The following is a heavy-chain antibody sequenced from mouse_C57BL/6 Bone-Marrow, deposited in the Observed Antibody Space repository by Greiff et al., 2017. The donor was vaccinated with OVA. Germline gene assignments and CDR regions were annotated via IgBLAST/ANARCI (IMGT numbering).Heavy chain of an antibody. CDR1: GYTFTSYW. Sequence: QVQLQQPGAELVRPGTSVKLSCKASGYTFTSYWMHWVKQRPGQGLEWIGVIDPSDSYTNYNQKFKCKATLTVDTSSSTAYMQLSSLTSEDSAVYYCALYYSNYVGFAYWGQGTLVTVSA. J-gene: IGHJ3*01. V-gene: IGHV1-59*01. CDR2: IDPSDSYT. CDR3: ALYYSNYVGFAY. D-gene: IGHD2-5*01.